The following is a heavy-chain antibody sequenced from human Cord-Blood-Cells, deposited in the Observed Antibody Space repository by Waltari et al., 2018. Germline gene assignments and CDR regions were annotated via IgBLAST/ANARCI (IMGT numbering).Heavy chain of an antibody. Sequence: QVQLVQSGAEVKKPGSSVKVSCKASGGTFSSYAISWVRQAPGQGLEWMGRIIPILGKANHEKKFQGRVTITADKSTSTAYMGLSSLRSEDTAVYYCAREEIAAAGRVDYWGQGTLVTVSS. D-gene: IGHD6-13*01. J-gene: IGHJ4*02. V-gene: IGHV1-69*09. CDR1: GGTFSSYA. CDR2: IIPILGKA. CDR3: AREEIAAAGRVDY.